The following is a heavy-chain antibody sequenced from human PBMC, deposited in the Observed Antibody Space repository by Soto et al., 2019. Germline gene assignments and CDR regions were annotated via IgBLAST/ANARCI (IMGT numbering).Heavy chain of an antibody. CDR3: FTPGYSYATDY. V-gene: IGHV1-69*06. J-gene: IGHJ4*02. CDR2: IIPIFGTA. D-gene: IGHD5-18*01. CDR1: GGTFSSYA. Sequence: SSVKVSCKASGGTFSSYAISWVRQAPGQGLEWMGGIIPIFGTANYAQKFQGRVTITADKSTSTAYMELSGLRSGDTAVYYCFTPGYSYATDYWGQGTLVTVSS.